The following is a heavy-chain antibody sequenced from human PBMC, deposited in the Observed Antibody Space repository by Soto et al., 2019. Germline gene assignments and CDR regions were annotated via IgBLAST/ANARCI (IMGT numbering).Heavy chain of an antibody. CDR3: ARGRRRWLQGVDY. V-gene: IGHV4-30-2*01. J-gene: IGHJ4*02. CDR2: IYHSGST. D-gene: IGHD5-12*01. Sequence: PSETLVLTCAVSGGSISSGGYSWSWIRQPPGKGLEWIGYIYHSGSTYYNPSLKSRVTISVDRSKNQFSLKLSSVTAADTAVYYCARGRRRWLQGVDYWGQGTLVTVSS. CDR1: GGSISSGGYS.